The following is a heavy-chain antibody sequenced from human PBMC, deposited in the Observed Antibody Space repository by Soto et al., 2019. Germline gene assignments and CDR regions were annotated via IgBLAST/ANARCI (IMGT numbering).Heavy chain of an antibody. Sequence: QVQLVQSWAEVKKTGSSVKVSCKASGGTFSSYAISWVRQAPGQGLEWMGGIIPIFGTANYAQKVQGRVTITADKSTSTAYMELSSLRAEDTAVYYCARGRGIQLWLIDYWGQGTLVTVSS. CDR3: ARGRGIQLWLIDY. V-gene: IGHV1-69*06. CDR1: GGTFSSYA. D-gene: IGHD5-18*01. J-gene: IGHJ4*02. CDR2: IIPIFGTA.